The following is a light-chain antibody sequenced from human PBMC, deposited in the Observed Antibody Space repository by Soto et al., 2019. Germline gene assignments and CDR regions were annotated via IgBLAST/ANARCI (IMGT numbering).Light chain of an antibody. CDR3: QQYNNWPLT. J-gene: IGKJ4*01. Sequence: EIVMKQSPSTLSLSPGERATLSCRASQSVSTNLAWYQQKPGQAPRLLIYGTSTRATGIPARFSGSGSGTEFTLTISSLQSEDFSVYYCQQYNNWPLTFGGGTKV. CDR1: QSVSTN. CDR2: GTS. V-gene: IGKV3-15*01.